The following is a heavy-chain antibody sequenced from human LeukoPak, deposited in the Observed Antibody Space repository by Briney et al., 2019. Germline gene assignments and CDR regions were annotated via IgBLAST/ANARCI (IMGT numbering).Heavy chain of an antibody. J-gene: IGHJ4*02. Sequence: PGGSLRLSCVAPGFTFSTSDMSWVRQAPGKGLDWISGFSGSGDSTYYADSVKGRFSISRDNSKNSLYLQMNSLRAEDTALYYCAKEMAAYYYASGNIDYWGQGTLVTVSS. CDR1: GFTFSTSD. CDR3: AKEMAAYYYASGNIDY. V-gene: IGHV3-23*01. D-gene: IGHD3-10*01. CDR2: FSGSGDST.